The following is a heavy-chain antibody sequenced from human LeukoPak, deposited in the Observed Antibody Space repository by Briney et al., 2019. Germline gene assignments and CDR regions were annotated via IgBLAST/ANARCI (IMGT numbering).Heavy chain of an antibody. D-gene: IGHD3-16*01. CDR1: EFTFRNHW. CDR2: INLDGSEK. CDR3: ARGAGRGGSDY. J-gene: IGHJ4*02. Sequence: PGGSLRLSCAASEFTFRNHWMSWVRQAPGKGLEWVAYINLDGSEKSYVDSVKGRFTISRDNDGNSLYLQMNSLRAEDTAVYYCARGAGRGGSDYWGQGTLVTVSS. V-gene: IGHV3-7*01.